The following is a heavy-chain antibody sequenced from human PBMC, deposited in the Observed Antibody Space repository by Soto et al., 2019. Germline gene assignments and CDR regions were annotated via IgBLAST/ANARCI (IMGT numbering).Heavy chain of an antibody. V-gene: IGHV4-34*01. CDR3: ARAYYDSSGYYS. CDR1: GGSFSGYY. J-gene: IGHJ4*02. CDR2: INHSGST. Sequence: QVQLQQWGAGLLKPSETLSLTCAVYGGSFSGYYWSWIRQPPGKGLEWIGEINHSGSTNYNPSLKSPVTVSVDTPKNQFSLKLSSVTAADTAVYYCARAYYDSSGYYSWGQGTLVTVSS. D-gene: IGHD3-22*01.